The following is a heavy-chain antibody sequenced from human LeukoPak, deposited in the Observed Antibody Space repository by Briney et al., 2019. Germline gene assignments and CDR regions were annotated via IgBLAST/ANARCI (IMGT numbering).Heavy chain of an antibody. V-gene: IGHV1-69*04. J-gene: IGHJ4*02. D-gene: IGHD5-12*01. CDR3: ATEPSRSYSFDHLDF. Sequence: SVKVSCKTSGGTFNNYAISWVRQAPGQGLEWMGRVVPMFGIRNYPQTFRGRVNITADKATNTVYMELRSLRAEDTAIYYCATEPSRSYSFDHLDFWGQGTLVTVSS. CDR2: VVPMFGIR. CDR1: GGTFNNYA.